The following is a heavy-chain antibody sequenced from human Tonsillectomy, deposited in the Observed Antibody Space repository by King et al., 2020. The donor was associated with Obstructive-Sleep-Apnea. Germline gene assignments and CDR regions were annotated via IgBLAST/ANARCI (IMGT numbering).Heavy chain of an antibody. D-gene: IGHD3-10*01. CDR3: ARNLPGGGVVRRVPIDDP. V-gene: IGHV1-69*04. J-gene: IGHJ5*02. CDR2: IIPMLGVA. CDR1: GGTFSIYA. Sequence: QLVQSGAEVKKPGSSVKVSCKASGGTFSIYAINWVRQAPGQGLEWMGRIIPMLGVANYTQKFQGRVTITADKSTTTAYMELSSLRSEDTAVYYCARNLPGGGVVRRVPIDDPWGQGTLVTVST.